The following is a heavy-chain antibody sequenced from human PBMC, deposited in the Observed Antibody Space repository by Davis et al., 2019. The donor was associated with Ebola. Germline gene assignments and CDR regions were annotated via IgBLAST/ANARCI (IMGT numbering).Heavy chain of an antibody. CDR3: ARGNYGDYIVLYYYNMDV. V-gene: IGHV4-4*02. CDR2: IYHSGAT. J-gene: IGHJ6*02. D-gene: IGHD4-17*01. CDR1: GDSISSRNW. Sequence: SETLSLTCAVSGDSISSRNWWSWVRQSPGKGLEWIGEIYHSGATNYNPSLKSRVAISVDKSKNQFSLNLNSVTAADAGVYYCARGNYGDYIVLYYYNMDVWGQGTTVTVSS.